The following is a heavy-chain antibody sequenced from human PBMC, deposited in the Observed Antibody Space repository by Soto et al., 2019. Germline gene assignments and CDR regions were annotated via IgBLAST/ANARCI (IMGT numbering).Heavy chain of an antibody. CDR3: ARVYDFWRGYSTPFAY. Sequence: ASVKVSCKASGYTFTSYGISWVRQAPGQGLEWMGWISVYNGNTNYAQKLQGRVTMTTDTSTSTAYMELRSLRSDHTAVYYCARVYDFWRGYSTPFAYWGQGTPVTVSS. V-gene: IGHV1-18*01. D-gene: IGHD3-3*01. J-gene: IGHJ4*02. CDR1: GYTFTSYG. CDR2: ISVYNGNT.